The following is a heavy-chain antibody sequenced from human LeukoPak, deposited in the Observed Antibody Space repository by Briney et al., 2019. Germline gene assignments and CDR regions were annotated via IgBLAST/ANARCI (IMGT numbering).Heavy chain of an antibody. Sequence: GGSLRLSCAASGFTFSSYSMNWVRQAPGKGLEWVSSISSSSSYIYYADSVKGRFTISRDNAKNSLYLQMNSLRAEDTAVYYCARERNVDTAMVTPYYYYGMDVWGQGTTVTVSS. CDR3: ARERNVDTAMVTPYYYYGMDV. CDR1: GFTFSSYS. J-gene: IGHJ6*02. CDR2: ISSSSSYI. D-gene: IGHD5-18*01. V-gene: IGHV3-21*01.